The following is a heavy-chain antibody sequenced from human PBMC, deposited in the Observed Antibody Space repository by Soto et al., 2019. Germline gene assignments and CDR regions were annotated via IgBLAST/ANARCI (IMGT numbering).Heavy chain of an antibody. CDR1: EFTFSSYG. CDR3: AKDKSSGWYYFDY. CDR2: ISYDGSNK. J-gene: IGHJ4*02. V-gene: IGHV3-30*18. D-gene: IGHD6-19*01. Sequence: GGYLRLSSAASEFTFSSYGIHWDRLAPGKGLEWEAVISYDGSNKYYADSVKGRFTISRDNSKNTLYLQMNSLRAEDTDVYYCAKDKSSGWYYFDYWGQGTLVTVSS.